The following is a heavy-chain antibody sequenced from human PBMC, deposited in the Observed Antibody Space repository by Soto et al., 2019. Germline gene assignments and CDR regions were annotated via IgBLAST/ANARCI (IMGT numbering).Heavy chain of an antibody. J-gene: IGHJ4*02. V-gene: IGHV3-23*01. Sequence: EVQLLESGGGLVQPGGSLRLSCAASGFTFSNYAMTWVRQAPGRGLEWVSAISGSGSSTYYADSVRGRFTVSRDNSKNTLYLQMNSMRAEDTALFYCARVLLWFGDLPQRGANFDSWGQGTLVTVSS. CDR2: ISGSGSST. CDR3: ARVLLWFGDLPQRGANFDS. D-gene: IGHD3-10*01. CDR1: GFTFSNYA.